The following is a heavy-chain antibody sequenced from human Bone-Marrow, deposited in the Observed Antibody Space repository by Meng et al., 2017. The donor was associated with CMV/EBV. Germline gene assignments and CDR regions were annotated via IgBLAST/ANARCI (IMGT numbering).Heavy chain of an antibody. D-gene: IGHD6-19*01. CDR2: INPNTTT. CDR3: ARDSGWPTFHN. V-gene: IGHV1-2*01. J-gene: IGHJ4*01. Sequence: LELTGKINPNTTTKYAQKFRSKVTSTREKPHNTSYMEQSSLTSGDTPVYYCARDSGWPTFHNWGQGTLVTVSS.